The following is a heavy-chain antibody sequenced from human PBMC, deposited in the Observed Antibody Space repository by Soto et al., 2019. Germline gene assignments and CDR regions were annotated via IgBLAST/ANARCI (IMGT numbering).Heavy chain of an antibody. J-gene: IGHJ4*02. D-gene: IGHD2-15*01. CDR2: ISAYNGNI. CDR3: ARSFYCSDGSCYSDY. V-gene: IGHV1-18*01. CDR1: GYTFTSYH. Sequence: ASVKVSCKSSGYTFTSYHFSWVRQAPGQGLEWMGWISAYNGNIKYAQNFQGRVTLTTDTSTSSAYMELRSLRAGDTAVYYCARSFYCSDGSCYSDYWGQGTLVTVS.